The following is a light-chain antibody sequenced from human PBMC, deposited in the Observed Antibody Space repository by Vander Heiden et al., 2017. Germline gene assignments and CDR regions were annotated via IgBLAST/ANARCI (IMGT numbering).Light chain of an antibody. CDR3: SSYTSSSTPLV. V-gene: IGLV2-14*01. CDR1: SSDVGGYNY. CDR2: EVS. Sequence: QSALTQPASVSGSPGQSIITSCTGTSSDVGGYNYVSWYQQHPGKAPKLMIYEVSNRPSGVSNRFSGSKSGNTASLTISGLQAEDEADYYCSSYTSSSTPLVFGTGTKVTVL. J-gene: IGLJ1*01.